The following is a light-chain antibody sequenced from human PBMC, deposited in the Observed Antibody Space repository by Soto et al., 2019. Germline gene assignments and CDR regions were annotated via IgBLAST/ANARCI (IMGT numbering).Light chain of an antibody. V-gene: IGKV1-5*03. CDR2: KTS. CDR1: QAVNPW. J-gene: IGKJ1*01. Sequence: DLHMTQSPSVVSASVGDTVTITCRASQAVNPWLAWHQQKPGRVPRVLIYKTSDLENGVPSRFSGSGSGTEFTLTISNLQPADFATYYCQQYYSRESFGQGTKVDIK. CDR3: QQYYSRES.